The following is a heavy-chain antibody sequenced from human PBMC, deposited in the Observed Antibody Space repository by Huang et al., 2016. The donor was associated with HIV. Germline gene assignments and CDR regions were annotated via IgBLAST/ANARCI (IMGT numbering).Heavy chain of an antibody. V-gene: IGHV3-7*01. Sequence: EVQLVESGGGLVQPGGSLRLSCAASGFTFSSYWMSWVRQAPGKGMEGVANIKQDGSEKDYVDSVKGRFTISRDNAKNSLYLQMKSLRAEDTAVYYCARKDWQWLDYWGQGTRVTVSS. CDR2: IKQDGSEK. CDR3: ARKDWQWLDY. CDR1: GFTFSSYW. D-gene: IGHD6-19*01. J-gene: IGHJ4*02.